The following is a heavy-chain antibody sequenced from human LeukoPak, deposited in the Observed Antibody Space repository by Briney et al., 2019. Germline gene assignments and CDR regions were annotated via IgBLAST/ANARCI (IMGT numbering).Heavy chain of an antibody. D-gene: IGHD3-9*01. CDR2: IYFSGST. V-gene: IGHV4-59*01. Sequence: RASETLSLTCTVSGDSISSYYWSWIRQPPGKGLEYIGYIYFSGSTNYNPSLKSRVTISVDTSKNQFSLKLSSVTAADTAVYYCARDGGKGWLWFDYWGQGTLVTVSS. CDR3: ARDGGKGWLWFDY. CDR1: GDSISSYY. J-gene: IGHJ4*02.